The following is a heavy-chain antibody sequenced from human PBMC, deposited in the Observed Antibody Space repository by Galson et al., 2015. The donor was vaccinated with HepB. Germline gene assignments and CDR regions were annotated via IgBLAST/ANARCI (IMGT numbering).Heavy chain of an antibody. CDR1: GFTFSSYG. CDR3: AREGYYDFWSGYYKGYYFDY. V-gene: IGHV3-30*03. J-gene: IGHJ4*02. D-gene: IGHD3-3*01. Sequence: SLRLSCAASGFTFSSYGMHWVRQAPGKGLEWVAVISYDGSNKYYADSVKGRFTISRDNSKNTLYLQMNSLRAEDTAVYYCAREGYYDFWSGYYKGYYFDYWGQGTLVTVSS. CDR2: ISYDGSNK.